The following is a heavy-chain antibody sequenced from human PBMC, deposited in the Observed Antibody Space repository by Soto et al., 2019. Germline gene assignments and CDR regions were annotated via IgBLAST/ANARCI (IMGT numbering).Heavy chain of an antibody. CDR3: ARDESIAAAVSRYYYMDV. CDR2: ISSSSSTI. Sequence: PGGSLRLSCAASGFTFSSYSMNWVRQAPGKGLEWVSYISSSSSTIYYADSVKGRFTISRDNAKNSLYLQMNSLRAEDTAVYYCARDESIAAAVSRYYYMDVWGKGTTVTVSS. J-gene: IGHJ6*03. V-gene: IGHV3-48*01. D-gene: IGHD6-13*01. CDR1: GFTFSSYS.